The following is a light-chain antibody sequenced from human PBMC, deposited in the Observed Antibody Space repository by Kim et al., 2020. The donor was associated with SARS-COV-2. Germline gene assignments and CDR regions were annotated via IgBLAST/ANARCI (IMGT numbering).Light chain of an antibody. Sequence: DIQMTQSPSSLSASVGDRVTITCRASQNINKHLNWYHQKPGRAPKLLISAASTLQGGVPSRFSGSGSETDFTLTISSLQPEDFATYYCQQTDNPPLTFGGGTKVDIK. CDR1: QNINKH. J-gene: IGKJ4*01. CDR3: QQTDNPPLT. V-gene: IGKV1-39*01. CDR2: AAS.